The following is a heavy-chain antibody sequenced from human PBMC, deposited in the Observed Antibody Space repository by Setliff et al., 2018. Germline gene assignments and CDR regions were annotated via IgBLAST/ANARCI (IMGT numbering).Heavy chain of an antibody. CDR3: VRTFNGSPADR. J-gene: IGHJ5*02. Sequence: ETLSLTCTVSGDSINTPTYHWGWVRQPPGKGLEWIGLIYYTGITYYNPSLKSRVTISEDMSENQISLKLNPVTAADTAVYYCVRTFNGSPADRWGQGTLVTVSS. D-gene: IGHD2-2*01. V-gene: IGHV4-39*01. CDR1: GDSINTPTYH. CDR2: IYYTGIT.